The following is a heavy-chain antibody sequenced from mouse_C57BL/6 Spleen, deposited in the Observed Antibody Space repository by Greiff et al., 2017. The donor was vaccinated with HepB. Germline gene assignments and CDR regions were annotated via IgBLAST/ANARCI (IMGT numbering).Heavy chain of an antibody. CDR2: FHPYNDDT. CDR3: ATGDGYDPGFAY. D-gene: IGHD2-2*01. Sequence: QVQLKESGAELVKPGASVKMSCKASGYTFTTYPIEWMKQNHGKSLEWIGNFHPYNDDTKYNEKLKGKATLTVEKSSSTVYLELSRLTSDDSAVYYCATGDGYDPGFAYWGQGTLVTVSA. V-gene: IGHV1-47*01. CDR1: GYTFTTYP. J-gene: IGHJ3*01.